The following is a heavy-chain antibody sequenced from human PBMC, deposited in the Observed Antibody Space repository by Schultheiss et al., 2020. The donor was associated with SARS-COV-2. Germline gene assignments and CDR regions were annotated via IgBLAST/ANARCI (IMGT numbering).Heavy chain of an antibody. CDR1: GFTFSSYS. V-gene: IGHV3-48*01. CDR2: ISSSSSTI. CDR3: ARDYCSGGSCYGRDYYGMDV. Sequence: GESLKISCAASGFTFSSYSMNWVRQAPGKGLEWVSYISSSSSTIYYADSVKGRFTISRDNAKNSLYLQMNSLRAEDTAVYYCARDYCSGGSCYGRDYYGMDVWGQGTTVTVS. D-gene: IGHD2-15*01. J-gene: IGHJ6*02.